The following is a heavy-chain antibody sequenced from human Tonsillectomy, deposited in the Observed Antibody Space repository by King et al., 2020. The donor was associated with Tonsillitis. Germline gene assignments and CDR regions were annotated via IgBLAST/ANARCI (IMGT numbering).Heavy chain of an antibody. Sequence: VQLVQSGAEMKKPGASVKVSCKASGYTFTDYYVHWVRQAPGKGLEWMGGFNPTSGGTNYAQKFQGRVTMTRDTSITTASMELSRLRSADTAVYYCATEGLAFDYWGQGTLVTVSS. V-gene: IGHV1-2*02. CDR2: FNPTSGGT. CDR1: GYTFTDYY. J-gene: IGHJ4*02. CDR3: ATEGLAFDY.